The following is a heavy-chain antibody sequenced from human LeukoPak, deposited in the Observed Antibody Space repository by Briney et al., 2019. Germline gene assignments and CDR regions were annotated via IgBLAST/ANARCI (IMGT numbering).Heavy chain of an antibody. CDR2: IKSKTDGGPT. Sequence: GGSLRLSCAASGFTFSNAWMSWVRQAPGKGLEWVGRIKSKTDGGPTDYAAPVNSRFTISRDDSKNTQYLQMNSLKTEDTAVYYCTTDLLAYCGGDCYYYWGQGTLVTVSS. CDR1: GFTFSNAW. CDR3: TTDLLAYCGGDCYYY. D-gene: IGHD2-21*02. J-gene: IGHJ4*02. V-gene: IGHV3-15*01.